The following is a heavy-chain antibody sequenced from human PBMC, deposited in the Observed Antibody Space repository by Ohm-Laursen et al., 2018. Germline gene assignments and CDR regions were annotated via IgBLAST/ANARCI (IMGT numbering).Heavy chain of an antibody. CDR1: GGTFSSYA. J-gene: IGHJ5*02. Sequence: ASVKVSCKASGGTFSSYAISWVRQAPGQGLEWMGWMNPNSGNTGYAQKFQGRVTMTRNTSISTAYMELSRLRSDDTAVYYCASLGEAVRENLNWFDPWGQGTLVTVSS. V-gene: IGHV1-8*02. CDR2: MNPNSGNT. D-gene: IGHD3-10*01. CDR3: ASLGEAVRENLNWFDP.